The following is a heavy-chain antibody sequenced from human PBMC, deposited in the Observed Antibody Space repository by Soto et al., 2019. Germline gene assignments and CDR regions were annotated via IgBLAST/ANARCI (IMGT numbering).Heavy chain of an antibody. D-gene: IGHD3-10*01. CDR3: ARVVDYGSGSYFFDY. V-gene: IGHV1-18*01. CDR2: ISVYNGNT. Sequence: QVQLVQSGAEVKKSGASVRVSCKASGYTFTNFGINWVRQAPGQGLEWMGWISVYNGNTNFAQNLQGRVTMTTDTSGRTAYMEVRSLRSDDTDVYYCARVVDYGSGSYFFDYWGQGTLVTVSS. J-gene: IGHJ4*02. CDR1: GYTFTNFG.